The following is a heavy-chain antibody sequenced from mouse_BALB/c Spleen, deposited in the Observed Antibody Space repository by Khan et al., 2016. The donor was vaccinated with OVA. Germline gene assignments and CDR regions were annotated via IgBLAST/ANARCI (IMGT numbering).Heavy chain of an antibody. D-gene: IGHD1-1*01. CDR3: ARHNYGPFAY. J-gene: IGHJ3*01. CDR1: GFTFSTYA. CDR2: ISSGGDYI. Sequence: EVELVESGGDLVKPGGSLKLSCSASGFTFSTYAMSWVRQTPEKRLEWVATISSGGDYIYYPASVKGRFTISRDKAKNTLYLQMSGLRSEATAMYYCARHNYGPFAYWGQGTLVTVSA. V-gene: IGHV5-9-3*01.